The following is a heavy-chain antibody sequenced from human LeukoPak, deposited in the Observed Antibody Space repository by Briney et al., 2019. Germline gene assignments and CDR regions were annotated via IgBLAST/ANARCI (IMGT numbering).Heavy chain of an antibody. J-gene: IGHJ4*02. D-gene: IGHD6-19*01. CDR1: GFTFSSYW. V-gene: IGHV3-7*01. CDR3: AGDALVAVAGIFDY. Sequence: GGSLRLSCAASGFTFSSYWMTWVRQAPGKRLEWVANIKQDGSEINYVDSVKGRFTISRDNAKNSLYLQMNSLRAEDTAVYYCAGDALVAVAGIFDYRGQGTLVTVSS. CDR2: IKQDGSEI.